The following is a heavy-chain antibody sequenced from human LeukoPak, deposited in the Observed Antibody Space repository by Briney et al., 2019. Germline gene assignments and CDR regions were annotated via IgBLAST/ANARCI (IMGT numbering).Heavy chain of an antibody. CDR1: GGSISSYY. Sequence: PSETLSLTCTVSGGSISSYYWSWIRQPPGKGLEWIGYIYYSGSTNYNPSLKSRVTISVDTSKNQFSLKLSSVTAADTAAYYCARETQQLTFDYWGQGTLVTVSS. D-gene: IGHD6-13*01. J-gene: IGHJ4*02. CDR2: IYYSGST. CDR3: ARETQQLTFDY. V-gene: IGHV4-59*01.